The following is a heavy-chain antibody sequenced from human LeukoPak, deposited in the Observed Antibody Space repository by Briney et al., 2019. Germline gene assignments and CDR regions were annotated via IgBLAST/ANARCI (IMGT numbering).Heavy chain of an antibody. CDR2: MNPNSGNT. J-gene: IGHJ6*02. CDR1: GYTFTSYD. D-gene: IGHD5-12*01. CDR3: ARNHGPVVATTYYYYYYGMDV. V-gene: IGHV1-8*01. Sequence: EASVKVSCKASGYTFTSYDINWVRQATGQGLEWMGWMNPNSGNTGYALKFQGRVTMTRNTSISTAYMELSSLRSEDTAVYYCARNHGPVVATTYYYYYYGMDVWGQGTTVTVSS.